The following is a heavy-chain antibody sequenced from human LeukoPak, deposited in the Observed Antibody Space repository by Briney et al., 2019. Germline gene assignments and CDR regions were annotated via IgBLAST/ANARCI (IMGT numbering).Heavy chain of an antibody. D-gene: IGHD3-22*01. CDR1: GGSISSYY. CDR3: ARYDSGGKSFQH. J-gene: IGHJ1*01. Sequence: SETLSLTCTVSGGSISSYYWSFIRQPPGEGLEWIGDIYYTGITNFNPSLKSRVPISVAPSKNHSSLKLSSVTAADPAVYYCARYDSGGKSFQHWGQGTLVTVSS. V-gene: IGHV4-59*01. CDR2: IYYTGIT.